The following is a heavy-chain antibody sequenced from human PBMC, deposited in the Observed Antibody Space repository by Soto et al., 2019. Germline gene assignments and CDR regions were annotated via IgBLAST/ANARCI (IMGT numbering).Heavy chain of an antibody. J-gene: IGHJ3*02. Sequence: GGSLRLSCAASGFTFSNAWMSWVRQAPGKGLEWVGRIKSKTDGGTTDYAAPVKGRFTISREDSKNTLYLQMNSLKTEDTAVYYCQSTPTYYDFWSGYSLDAFDIWGQGTMVTVSS. D-gene: IGHD3-3*01. CDR2: IKSKTDGGTT. CDR1: GFTFSNAW. CDR3: QSTPTYYDFWSGYSLDAFDI. V-gene: IGHV3-15*01.